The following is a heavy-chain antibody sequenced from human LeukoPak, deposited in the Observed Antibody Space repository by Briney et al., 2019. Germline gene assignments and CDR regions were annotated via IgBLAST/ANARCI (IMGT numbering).Heavy chain of an antibody. Sequence: SGGSLRLSCAASGFDFSSNWMHWVRHAPGQGPVWVSRIKGAGISTNYADSVKGRFTISRDIAKNTLYLQMNSLRAEDTGVYYCAKDHYWSIDYWGRGTLVTVSS. CDR3: AKDHYWSIDY. J-gene: IGHJ4*02. V-gene: IGHV3-74*01. CDR2: IKGAGIST. D-gene: IGHD3-3*01. CDR1: GFDFSSNW.